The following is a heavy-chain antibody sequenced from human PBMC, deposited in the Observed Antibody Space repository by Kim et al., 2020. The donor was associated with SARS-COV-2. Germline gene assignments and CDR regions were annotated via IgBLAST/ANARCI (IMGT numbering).Heavy chain of an antibody. J-gene: IGHJ4*02. D-gene: IGHD6-13*01. CDR1: GFTFSSYG. CDR3: AKDVSSWYVFDY. V-gene: IGHV3-30*18. Sequence: GGSLRLSCAASGFTFSSYGMHWVRQAPGKGLEWVAVISYDGSNKYYADSVKGRFTISRDNSKNTLYLQMNSLRAEDTAVYYCAKDVSSWYVFDYWGQGTLVTVSS. CDR2: ISYDGSNK.